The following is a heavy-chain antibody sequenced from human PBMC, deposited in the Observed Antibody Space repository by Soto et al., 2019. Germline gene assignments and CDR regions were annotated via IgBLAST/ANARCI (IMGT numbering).Heavy chain of an antibody. CDR2: ISGSGGST. CDR3: AKDRGFAYYYDSSGFNWFDP. V-gene: IGHV3-23*01. CDR1: GFTFSSYA. J-gene: IGHJ5*02. Sequence: GGSLRLSCAASGFTFSSYAMSWVRQAPGKGLEWVSAISGSGGSTYYADSVKDRFTISRDNSKNTLYLQMNSRRAEDTAAYYCAKDRGFAYYYDSSGFNWFDPWGQGTLDTVSS. D-gene: IGHD3-22*01.